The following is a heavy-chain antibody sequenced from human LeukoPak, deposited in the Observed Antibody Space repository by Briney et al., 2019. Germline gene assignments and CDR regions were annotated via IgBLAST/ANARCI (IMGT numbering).Heavy chain of an antibody. J-gene: IGHJ4*02. CDR1: GFTFSDHY. D-gene: IGHD4-11*01. V-gene: IGHV3-72*01. CDR3: ARGSSDYTNYYFDY. Sequence: GGSLRLSCAASGFTFSDHYMDWVRQAPGKGLEWVGRIRNKASTYTTQYAASVKGRFTISRDDSKNSLYLQMNSLKTEDTAMYYCARGSSDYTNYYFDYWGQGTLVTVSS. CDR2: IRNKASTYTT.